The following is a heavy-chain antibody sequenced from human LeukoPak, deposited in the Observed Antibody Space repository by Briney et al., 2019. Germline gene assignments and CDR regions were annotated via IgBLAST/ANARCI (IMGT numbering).Heavy chain of an antibody. V-gene: IGHV4-38-2*02. J-gene: IGHJ5*02. CDR2: IYHSGST. D-gene: IGHD6-13*01. Sequence: SETLSLTCTVSGYSISSGYYWGWIRQPPGKGLEWIGSIYHSGSTYYNPSLKSRVTISVDTSKNQFSLKLSSVTAADTAVYYCARDEASTGYSSSWYNWFDPWGQGTLVTVSP. CDR3: ARDEASTGYSSSWYNWFDP. CDR1: GYSISSGYY.